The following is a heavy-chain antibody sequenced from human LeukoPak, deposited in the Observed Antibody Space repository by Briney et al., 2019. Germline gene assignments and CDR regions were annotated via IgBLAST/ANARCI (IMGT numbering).Heavy chain of an antibody. CDR3: VKDWGNCFASGSSYFDY. V-gene: IGHV3-30*18. Sequence: GGSLRLSCAASGFTFSRYGMHWVRQAPGKGLEWVAVISFDGRNKYYPDSVKGRFTISRDNSKNTLYLQMNSLRVEDTAVYYCVKDWGNCFASGSSYFDYWGQGTRDSVSS. D-gene: IGHD3-10*01. J-gene: IGHJ4*02. CDR1: GFTFSRYG. CDR2: ISFDGRNK.